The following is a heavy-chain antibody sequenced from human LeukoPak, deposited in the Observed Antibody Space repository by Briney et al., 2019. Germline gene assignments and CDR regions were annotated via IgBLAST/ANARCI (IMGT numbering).Heavy chain of an antibody. CDR3: ARDLEVAAAPDY. D-gene: IGHD2-15*01. V-gene: IGHV3-21*01. J-gene: IGHJ4*02. CDR1: GFTFSNYN. CDR2: ISSSSSYI. Sequence: GGSLRLSCAASGFTFSNYNMNWVRQAPGKGREWVSSISSSSSYIYYADSVKGRFTISRDNAKNSLYLPMNSLRAEDTAVYYCARDLEVAAAPDYWGQGTLVTFSS.